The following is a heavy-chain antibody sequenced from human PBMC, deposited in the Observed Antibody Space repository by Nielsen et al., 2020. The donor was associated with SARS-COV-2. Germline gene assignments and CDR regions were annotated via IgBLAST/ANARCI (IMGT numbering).Heavy chain of an antibody. CDR3: AKAPQYSYGGYYYYGMDV. Sequence: LSLTCAASGFTFSSYAMSWVRQAPGKGLEWVSAISGSGGSTYYADSVKGRFTISRDNSKNTLYLQMNSLRAEDTAVYYCAKAPQYSYGGYYYYGMDVWGQGTTVTVSS. D-gene: IGHD5-18*01. CDR1: GFTFSSYA. CDR2: ISGSGGST. J-gene: IGHJ6*02. V-gene: IGHV3-23*01.